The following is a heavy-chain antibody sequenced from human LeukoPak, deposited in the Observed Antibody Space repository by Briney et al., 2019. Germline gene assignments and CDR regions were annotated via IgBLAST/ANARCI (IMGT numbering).Heavy chain of an antibody. CDR3: ARSNYYYYYYMDV. V-gene: IGHV4-61*02. D-gene: IGHD4-11*01. J-gene: IGHJ6*03. CDR2: IYTSGST. CDR1: GGSISSGSYY. Sequence: PSETLSLTCTVSGGSISSGSYYWSWIRQPAGKGLEWIGRIYTSGSTNYNPSLKSRVTISVDTSKNQFSLKLSSVTAADTAVYYYARSNYYYYYYMDVWGKGTTVTVSS.